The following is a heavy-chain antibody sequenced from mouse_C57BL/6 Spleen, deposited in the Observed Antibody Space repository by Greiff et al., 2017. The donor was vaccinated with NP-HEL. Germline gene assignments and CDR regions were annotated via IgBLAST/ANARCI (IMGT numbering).Heavy chain of an antibody. CDR2: INPYNGDT. CDR3: ARLLRPYYAMDY. V-gene: IGHV1-20*01. Sequence: EVQLQQSGPELVKPGDSVKISCKASGYSFTGYFMNWVMQSPGKSLEWIGRINPYNGDTFYNQKFKGKATLTVDKSSSTAHMELRSLTSEDSAVYYCARLLRPYYAMDYWGQGTSVTVSS. J-gene: IGHJ4*01. CDR1: GYSFTGYF. D-gene: IGHD1-1*01.